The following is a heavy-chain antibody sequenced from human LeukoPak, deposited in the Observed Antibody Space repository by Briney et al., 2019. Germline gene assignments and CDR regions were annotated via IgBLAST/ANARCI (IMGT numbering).Heavy chain of an antibody. Sequence: SETLSLTCAVSGGSISSGGYSWSWIRQPPGKGLEWIGYIYYSGSTYYNPSLKSRLTISVDTSKNQFSLRLSSVTAADTAVYYCARDHQSYCGGDCYFGPGDIWGQGTMVTVSS. CDR1: GGSISSGGYS. CDR3: ARDHQSYCGGDCYFGPGDI. D-gene: IGHD2-21*02. CDR2: IYYSGST. V-gene: IGHV4-30-4*07. J-gene: IGHJ3*02.